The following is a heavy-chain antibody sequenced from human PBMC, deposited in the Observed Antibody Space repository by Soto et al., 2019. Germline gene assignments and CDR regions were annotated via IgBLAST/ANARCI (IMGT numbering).Heavy chain of an antibody. Sequence: SETLSLTCTVTGGSISSSSYYWGWIRQPPGKGLEWIGSIYYSGSTYYNPSLKSRVTISVDTSKNQFSLKLSSVTAADTAVYYCAAGGLYSSGSADAFDIWGQGTMVTVS. V-gene: IGHV4-39*01. J-gene: IGHJ3*02. CDR2: IYYSGST. D-gene: IGHD6-19*01. CDR3: AAGGLYSSGSADAFDI. CDR1: GGSISSSSYY.